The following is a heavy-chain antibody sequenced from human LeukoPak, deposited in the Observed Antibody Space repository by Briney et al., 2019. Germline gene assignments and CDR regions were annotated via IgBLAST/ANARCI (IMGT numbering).Heavy chain of an antibody. D-gene: IGHD3-10*01. CDR3: ATDRGADFYDS. V-gene: IGHV4-4*07. Sequence: KSSETLSLTCTVSGASISSYYWSWIRQPAGKGLEWIGRIYTSGSTNYNPSLQSRVTISVDTSKNQFSLKLSSVTAADTALYYCATDRGADFYDSWGQGILVTVSS. J-gene: IGHJ4*02. CDR1: GASISSYY. CDR2: IYTSGST.